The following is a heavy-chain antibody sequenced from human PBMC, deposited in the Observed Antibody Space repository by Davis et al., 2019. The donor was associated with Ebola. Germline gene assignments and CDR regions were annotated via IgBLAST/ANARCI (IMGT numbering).Heavy chain of an antibody. V-gene: IGHV4-59*08. CDR2: IYYSGST. J-gene: IGHJ3*01. CDR1: DGSISTYY. CDR3: ARAIVTYDHVWGNFRPDSYDL. Sequence: PSETLSLTCTFSDGSISTYYWNWIRQPPGKGLEWIGYIYYSGSTNYNPSLKSRVTISVDTSKNQFSLKLSSVTAADTALYYCARAIVTYDHVWGNFRPDSYDLWGGGTMITVSS. D-gene: IGHD3-16*02.